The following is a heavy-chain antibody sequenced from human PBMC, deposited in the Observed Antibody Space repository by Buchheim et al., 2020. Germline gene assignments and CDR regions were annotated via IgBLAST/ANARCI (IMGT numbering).Heavy chain of an antibody. V-gene: IGHV3-7*01. Sequence: VQLVESGGGVVQPGGSLRLSCAASGFMFSTYWMSWVRQAPGKGLEWVANIKQDGSEKNYVDSVEGRFTISRDNAKNSLDLRMYSRRVEDTGVYFCVSASSTVRAYYYGMDVWGQGTT. CDR2: IKQDGSEK. J-gene: IGHJ6*02. D-gene: IGHD4-11*01. CDR3: VSASSTVRAYYYGMDV. CDR1: GFMFSTYW.